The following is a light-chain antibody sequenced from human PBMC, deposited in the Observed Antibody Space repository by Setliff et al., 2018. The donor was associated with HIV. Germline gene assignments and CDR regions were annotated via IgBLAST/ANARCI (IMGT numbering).Light chain of an antibody. CDR2: EVR. J-gene: IGLJ1*01. CDR3: SSYTSSSTRV. Sequence: QSALTQPASVSGSPGQSITISCTGSSSDVGGYNYVSWYQQHPGKAPKLMIYEVRNRPSGVSNRFSGSKSGNTAPLTISGLQAEDEADYYCSSYTSSSTRVFGTGTKVTVL. V-gene: IGLV2-14*01. CDR1: SSDVGGYNY.